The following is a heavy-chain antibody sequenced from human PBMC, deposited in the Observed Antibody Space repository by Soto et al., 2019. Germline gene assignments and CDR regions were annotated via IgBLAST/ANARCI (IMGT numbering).Heavy chain of an antibody. CDR3: ARDGATMVRGVIITNDAFDI. CDR1: GFTFSSYG. J-gene: IGHJ3*02. Sequence: GGSLRLSCAASGFTFSSYGTHWVRQAPGKGLEWVAVIWYDGSNKYYADSVKGRFTISRDNSKNTLYLQMNSLRAEDTAVYYCARDGATMVRGVIITNDAFDIWGQGTMVTVSS. D-gene: IGHD3-10*01. V-gene: IGHV3-33*01. CDR2: IWYDGSNK.